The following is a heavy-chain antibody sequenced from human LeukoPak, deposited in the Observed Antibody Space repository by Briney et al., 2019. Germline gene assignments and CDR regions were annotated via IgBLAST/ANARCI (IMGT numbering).Heavy chain of an antibody. CDR3: ARDGFLAVAGGFDY. V-gene: IGHV3-21*01. Sequence: PGGSLRLSCAASGFTFSSYSMNWVRQAPGKGLEWVSSITSSGSYMYYAGSVKGRFTISRDNAKNSLYLQMNSLRAEDTAVYYCARDGFLAVAGGFDYWGQGTLVTVSS. CDR2: ITSSGSYM. D-gene: IGHD6-19*01. J-gene: IGHJ4*02. CDR1: GFTFSSYS.